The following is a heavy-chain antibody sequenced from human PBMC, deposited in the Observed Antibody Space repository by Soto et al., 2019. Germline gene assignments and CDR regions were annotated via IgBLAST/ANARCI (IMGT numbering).Heavy chain of an antibody. J-gene: IGHJ4*02. V-gene: IGHV3-30*18. Sequence: QVQLVESGGGVVQPGRSLRLSCAASGFTFSSYGMLWVRQAPGKGLEWVAVISYDGSNKYYADSVKGRFTISRDNSKNTLYLQMNSLRAEDTAVYYCAKDLGGLLWFGEPIDYWGQGTLVTVSS. CDR3: AKDLGGLLWFGEPIDY. D-gene: IGHD3-10*01. CDR1: GFTFSSYG. CDR2: ISYDGSNK.